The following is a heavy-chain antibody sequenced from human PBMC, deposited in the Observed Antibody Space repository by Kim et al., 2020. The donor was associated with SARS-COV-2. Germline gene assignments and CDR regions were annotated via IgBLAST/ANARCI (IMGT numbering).Heavy chain of an antibody. V-gene: IGHV4-31*03. CDR1: GGSISSGGYY. J-gene: IGHJ3*02. D-gene: IGHD1-20*01. Sequence: SETLSLTCTVSGGSISSGGYYWSWIRQHPGKGLEWIGYIYYSGSTYYNPSLKSRVTISVDTSKNQFSLRLSSVTAADTAVYYCASTYNWNDLLAFDIWGQGTMVTVSS. CDR2: IYYSGST. CDR3: ASTYNWNDLLAFDI.